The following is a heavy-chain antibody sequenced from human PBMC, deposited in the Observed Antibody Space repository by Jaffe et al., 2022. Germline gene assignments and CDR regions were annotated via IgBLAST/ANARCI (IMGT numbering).Heavy chain of an antibody. CDR3: VRPLAPRWPLRGDFNY. D-gene: IGHD4-17*01. Sequence: EVQLLESGGGLVQPGGSLRLSCAGSEFPFNTYALSWVRQAPGKGLEWVSVISPGGGTTSYADSVKGRFTISRDNSKSTLYLQMTSLRAEDTAVYYCVRPLAPRWPLRGDFNYWGQGNLVTVSP. CDR2: ISPGGGTT. J-gene: IGHJ4*02. V-gene: IGHV3-23*01. CDR1: EFPFNTYA.